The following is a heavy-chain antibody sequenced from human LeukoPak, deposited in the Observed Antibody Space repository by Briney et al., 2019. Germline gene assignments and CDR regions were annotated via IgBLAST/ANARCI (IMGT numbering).Heavy chain of an antibody. Sequence: ASVKVSCKASGGTFSSYAISWVRQAPGQGLEWMGWINPNSGGTNYAQKFQGRVTTTRDTSTSTAYMELSRLRSDDTAVYYCASLYYYGSGTNAPHDYWGQGTLVTVSS. CDR2: INPNSGGT. D-gene: IGHD3-10*01. V-gene: IGHV1-2*02. CDR3: ASLYYYGSGTNAPHDY. J-gene: IGHJ4*02. CDR1: GGTFSSYA.